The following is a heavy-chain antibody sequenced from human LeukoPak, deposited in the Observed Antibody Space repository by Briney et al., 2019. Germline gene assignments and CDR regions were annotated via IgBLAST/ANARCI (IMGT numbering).Heavy chain of an antibody. D-gene: IGHD3-22*01. CDR1: GFTFEDYA. CDR3: ASLYYDSSGYPPFDY. J-gene: IGHJ4*02. CDR2: ISWNSGSI. Sequence: PGGSLRLSCAASGFTFEDYAMHWVRQAPGKGLEWVSGISWNSGSIGYADSVKGRFTISRDNAKNSLYLQMDSLRAEDTALYYCASLYYDSSGYPPFDYWGQGTLVTVSS. V-gene: IGHV3-9*01.